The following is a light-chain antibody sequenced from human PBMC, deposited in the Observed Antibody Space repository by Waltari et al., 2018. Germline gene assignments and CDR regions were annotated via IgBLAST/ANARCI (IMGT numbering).Light chain of an antibody. CDR1: QTLSSD. Sequence: EVVLTQSPATLSVSPGERATLSCRASQTLSSDLDWYQQKPGQAPRHLIYGASNRAAGIPPRFSGSGSGTEFTLTISSLQSEDFAVYYCQQYNNRPPWTFGQGTKVEIK. J-gene: IGKJ1*01. CDR3: QQYNNRPPWT. CDR2: GAS. V-gene: IGKV3-15*01.